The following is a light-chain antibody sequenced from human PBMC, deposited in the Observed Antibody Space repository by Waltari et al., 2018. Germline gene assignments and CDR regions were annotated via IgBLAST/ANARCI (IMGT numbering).Light chain of an antibody. J-gene: IGKJ5*01. CDR3: MQALQTPVT. Sequence: EIVLTQSPLSLPVPSGEPASMSFRSNQSLLHSTGYNYLHWYLQKPGQSPQILIYLGSNRASGVPDRFSGSASGTDFTVKISRVEAEDVGVYYCMQALQTPVTFGQGTRLEIK. V-gene: IGKV2-28*01. CDR2: LGS. CDR1: QSLLHSTGYNY.